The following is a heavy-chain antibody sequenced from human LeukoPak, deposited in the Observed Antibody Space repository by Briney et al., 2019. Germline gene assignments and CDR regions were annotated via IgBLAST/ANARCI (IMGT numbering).Heavy chain of an antibody. CDR3: ARDLDLNWFDP. D-gene: IGHD1-1*01. CDR1: GFTFISYE. Sequence: GGSLSLSCAASGFTFISYEMNWVRQAPGKGLEWVSYISSSGSTIYYADSVKGRFTISRDNAKNSLYLQMNSLRAEDTAVYYCARDLDLNWFDPWGQGTLVTVSS. V-gene: IGHV3-48*03. CDR2: ISSSGSTI. J-gene: IGHJ5*02.